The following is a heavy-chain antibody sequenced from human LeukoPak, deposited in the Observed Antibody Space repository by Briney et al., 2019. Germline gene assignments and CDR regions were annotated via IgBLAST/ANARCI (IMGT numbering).Heavy chain of an antibody. J-gene: IGHJ4*02. CDR1: GFPFSSYT. Sequence: GGSLRLSCAACGFPFSSYTLHWVRQAPGKGLEWVSVISYDGSNKYYADSVKGRFTISRDNSKNTLYLQMNSLRVEDTAVYYCGRRWGSCVDYWGQGTLVTVSS. D-gene: IGHD6-13*01. V-gene: IGHV3-30*04. CDR3: GRRWGSCVDY. CDR2: ISYDGSNK.